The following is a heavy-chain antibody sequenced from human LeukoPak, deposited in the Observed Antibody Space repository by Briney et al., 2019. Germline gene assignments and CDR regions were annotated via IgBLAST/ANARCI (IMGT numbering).Heavy chain of an antibody. J-gene: IGHJ6*03. Sequence: SETLSLTCAVYGGSFSGYYWSWIRQPPGKGLEWIGEINHSGSTNYNPSLKSRVTISVDTSKNQFPLKLSSVTAADTAVYYCASYCSTTSCYDMGVWGKGTTVTVSS. CDR1: GGSFSGYY. V-gene: IGHV4-34*01. CDR2: INHSGST. D-gene: IGHD2-2*01. CDR3: ASYCSTTSCYDMGV.